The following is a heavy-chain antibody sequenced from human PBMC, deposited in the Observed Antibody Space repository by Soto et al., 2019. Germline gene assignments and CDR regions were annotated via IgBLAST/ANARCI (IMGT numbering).Heavy chain of an antibody. CDR1: GGSVCSYY. CDR3: ARSLRQYYYYYYMDV. V-gene: IGHV4-59*02. CDR2: IYYSGST. D-gene: IGHD3-16*02. J-gene: IGHJ6*03. Sequence: SETPSLSCTVCGGSVCSYYWSGIRQHPGKGLEWIGYIYYSGSTNYNPSLKSRVTISVDTSKNQFSLKLSSVTAADTAVYYCARSLRQYYYYYYMDVWGKGTTVTVSS.